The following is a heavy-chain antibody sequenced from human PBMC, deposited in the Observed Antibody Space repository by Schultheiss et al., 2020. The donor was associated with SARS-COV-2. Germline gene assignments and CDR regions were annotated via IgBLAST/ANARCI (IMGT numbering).Heavy chain of an antibody. CDR3: ARDVEPIAVAGTGWFDP. V-gene: IGHV4-34*01. CDR2: INHSGST. Sequence: SETLSLTCAVYGGSFSGYYWSWIRQPPGKGLEWIGEINHSGSTNYNPSLKSRVTISVDTSKNQFSLKLSSVTAEDTAVYYCARDVEPIAVAGTGWFDPWGQGTLVTVSS. J-gene: IGHJ5*02. D-gene: IGHD6-19*01. CDR1: GGSFSGYY.